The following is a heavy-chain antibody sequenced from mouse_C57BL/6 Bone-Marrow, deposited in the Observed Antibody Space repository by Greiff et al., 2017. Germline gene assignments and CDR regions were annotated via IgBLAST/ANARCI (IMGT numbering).Heavy chain of an antibody. Sequence: VQLQQPGAELVKPGASVKLSCKASGYTFTSYWMHWVKQRPGQGLEWIGMIHPNSGSTNYNEKFKSKVTLTVDKSSSTAYMQLSSLTSEDSAVYCCAREEYYYGSSYYAMDYWGQGTLVTVSS. J-gene: IGHJ4*01. V-gene: IGHV1-64*01. CDR2: IHPNSGST. CDR1: GYTFTSYW. CDR3: AREEYYYGSSYYAMDY. D-gene: IGHD1-1*01.